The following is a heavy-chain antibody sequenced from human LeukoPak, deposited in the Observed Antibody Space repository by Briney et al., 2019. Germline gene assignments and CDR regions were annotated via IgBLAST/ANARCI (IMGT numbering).Heavy chain of an antibody. CDR2: MNPNSGNT. Sequence: ASVKVSCKASGYTFTSYDINWVRQATGQGLEWMGWMNPNSGNTGYVQKFQGRVTMARNTSISTAYMELSSLRSEDTAVYYCARGGYGDLLVPFDYWGQGTLVTVSS. J-gene: IGHJ4*02. CDR3: ARGGYGDLLVPFDY. D-gene: IGHD4-17*01. CDR1: GYTFTSYD. V-gene: IGHV1-8*01.